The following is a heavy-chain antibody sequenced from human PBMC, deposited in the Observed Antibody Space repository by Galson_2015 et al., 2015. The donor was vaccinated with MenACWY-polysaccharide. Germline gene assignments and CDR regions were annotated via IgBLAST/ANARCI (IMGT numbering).Heavy chain of an antibody. V-gene: IGHV1-46*01. D-gene: IGHD1-7*01. J-gene: IGHJ3*02. CDR3: ARATNFFSALDI. Sequence: SCKASGYTFTSYYIQWVRQAPGQGLEWMGTINPIGGSTVYAQKFQGRVSMTRDTSTNTVYMEVSSLRSEDTAVYYCARATNFFSALDIWSRGTMVTVSS. CDR2: INPIGGST. CDR1: GYTFTSYY.